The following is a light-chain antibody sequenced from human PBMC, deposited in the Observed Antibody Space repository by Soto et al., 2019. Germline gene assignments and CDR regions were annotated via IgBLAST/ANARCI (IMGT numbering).Light chain of an antibody. CDR1: QSVSSNY. J-gene: IGKJ1*01. V-gene: IGKV3-20*01. CDR2: GAS. Sequence: DIVLTQSPGTLSLSPGERATLSCTASQSVSSNYLAWYQQKPGQAPRLLIHGASTRATGVPDRFSGSGSGTDFTFTISRLEPEDFAVYHCQQYGSLSWTFGQGTKVEIK. CDR3: QQYGSLSWT.